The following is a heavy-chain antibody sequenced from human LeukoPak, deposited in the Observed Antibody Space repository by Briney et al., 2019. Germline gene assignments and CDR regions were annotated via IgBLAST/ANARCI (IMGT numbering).Heavy chain of an antibody. Sequence: MSSETLSLTCTVSGYSISSGYYWGWIRQPPGKGLEWIGSIYHSGSTYYNPSLKSRVTISLDTSKNQFSLKLNSLTAADTAVYYCARGDDYYDSSGYDFDYWGQGILATVSS. J-gene: IGHJ4*02. D-gene: IGHD3-22*01. CDR1: GYSISSGYY. V-gene: IGHV4-38-2*02. CDR2: IYHSGST. CDR3: ARGDDYYDSSGYDFDY.